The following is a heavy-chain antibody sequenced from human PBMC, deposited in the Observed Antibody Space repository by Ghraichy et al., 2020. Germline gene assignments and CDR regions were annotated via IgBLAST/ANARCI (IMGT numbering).Heavy chain of an antibody. Sequence: SETLSLTCTVSGGFISSYYWSWIRQPPGKGLEWIGYIYYSGSTNYNPSLKSRVTISVDTSKNQFSLKLSSVTAADTAVYYCARDRSGYYYYYMDVWGKGTTVTVSS. CDR2: IYYSGST. CDR1: GGFISSYY. V-gene: IGHV4-59*01. D-gene: IGHD1-26*01. J-gene: IGHJ6*03. CDR3: ARDRSGYYYYYMDV.